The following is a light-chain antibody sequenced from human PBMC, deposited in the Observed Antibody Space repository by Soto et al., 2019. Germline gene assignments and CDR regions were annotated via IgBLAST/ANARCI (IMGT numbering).Light chain of an antibody. CDR1: QTVSNNY. Sequence: EIVLTQSPGTLSLSPGDRSTLSGRSSQTVSNNYLAWCQQKPGQAPRVIMYGASRRATGIPDRFSGGGSGTDFTLTISRLEPEDFAVYFCQQYAGPPTTFGQGTRLEIK. V-gene: IGKV3-20*01. J-gene: IGKJ5*01. CDR3: QQYAGPPTT. CDR2: GAS.